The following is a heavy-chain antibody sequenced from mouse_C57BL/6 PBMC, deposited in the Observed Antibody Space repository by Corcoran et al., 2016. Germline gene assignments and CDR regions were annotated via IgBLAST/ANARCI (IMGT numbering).Heavy chain of an antibody. CDR3: AYDDYDEAWFAY. J-gene: IGHJ3*01. CDR2: ISYDGSN. D-gene: IGHD2-4*01. CDR1: GYSITSGYY. V-gene: IGHV3-6*01. Sequence: DVQLQESGPGLVKPSQSLSLTCSVTGYSITSGYYWNWIRQFPGNKLEWMGYISYDGSNNYNPSLKNRISITRDTSKNQFFLKLNSVTTEDTATYYCAYDDYDEAWFAYWGQGTLVTVSA.